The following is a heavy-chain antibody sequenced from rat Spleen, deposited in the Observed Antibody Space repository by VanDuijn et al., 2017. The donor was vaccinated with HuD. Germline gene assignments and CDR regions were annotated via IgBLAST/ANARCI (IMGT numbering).Heavy chain of an antibody. V-gene: IGHV5-31*01. D-gene: IGHD4-6*01. Sequence: EVQLVESDGGLVQPGRSLKLSCVASGFTFSDYWMTWIRQAPGKGLEWVASITNTGGSTYYLDSVKGRFTISRDNAESTLYLQMDSLRSEDTATYYCARHWGYWGQGVMVTVSS. CDR1: GFTFSDYW. CDR2: ITNTGGST. J-gene: IGHJ2*01. CDR3: ARHWGY.